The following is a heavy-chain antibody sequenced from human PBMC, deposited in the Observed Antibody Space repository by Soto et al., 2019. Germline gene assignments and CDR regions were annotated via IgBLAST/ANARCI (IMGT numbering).Heavy chain of an antibody. Sequence: GGSLRLSCASSGSTFIDDAMHWVRQAPGKGLEWVAVIPYDGGYQYYTDSVRGRFTVSRDNSKNMLYLQMNSLRADDTAVYYCARDVGTQLDFWSTSGMDVWGQGTTVTVS. CDR1: GSTFIDDA. J-gene: IGHJ6*02. V-gene: IGHV3-30*04. CDR2: IPYDGGYQ. D-gene: IGHD3-3*01. CDR3: ARDVGTQLDFWSTSGMDV.